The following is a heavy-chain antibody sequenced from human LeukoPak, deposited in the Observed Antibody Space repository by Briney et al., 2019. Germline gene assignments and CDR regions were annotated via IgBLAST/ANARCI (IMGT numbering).Heavy chain of an antibody. CDR1: GYTFTGYY. Sequence: ASVKVSCKASGYTFTGYYMHWVRQAPGQGLEWMGWINPNSGGTNYAQKFQGRVTMTRDTSISTAYMEMSRLRSDDTAVYSCARDKGVAARGIGDYWGQGTLVTVSS. CDR3: ARDKGVAARGIGDY. CDR2: INPNSGGT. V-gene: IGHV1-2*02. D-gene: IGHD6-6*01. J-gene: IGHJ4*02.